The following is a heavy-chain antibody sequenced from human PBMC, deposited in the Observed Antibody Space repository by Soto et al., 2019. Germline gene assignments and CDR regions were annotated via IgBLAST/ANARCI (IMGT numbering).Heavy chain of an antibody. CDR1: GFTFSSYG. Sequence: QVQLVESGGGVVQPGRSLRLSCAASGFTFSSYGMHWVRQAPGKGLEWVAVISYDGSNKYYADSVKGRFTISRDNSKNTLYLQMNGLRAEDTAVYYCLYSGYDWYFDFWGQGTLVTVSS. V-gene: IGHV3-30*03. CDR2: ISYDGSNK. D-gene: IGHD5-12*01. J-gene: IGHJ4*02. CDR3: LYSGYDWYFDF.